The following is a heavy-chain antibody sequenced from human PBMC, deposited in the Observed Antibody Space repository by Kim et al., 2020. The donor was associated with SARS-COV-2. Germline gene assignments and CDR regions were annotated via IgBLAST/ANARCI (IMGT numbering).Heavy chain of an antibody. V-gene: IGHV1-46*01. CDR3: ASPRLSRYDFGAFDI. CDR1: GYTFTSYY. Sequence: ASVKVSCKASGYTFTSYYMHWVRQAPGQGLEWMGIINPSGGSTSYAQKFQGRVTMTRDTSTSTVYMELSSLRSEDTAVYYCASPRLSRYDFGAFDIWGQGTMVTVSS. D-gene: IGHD3-3*01. J-gene: IGHJ3*02. CDR2: INPSGGST.